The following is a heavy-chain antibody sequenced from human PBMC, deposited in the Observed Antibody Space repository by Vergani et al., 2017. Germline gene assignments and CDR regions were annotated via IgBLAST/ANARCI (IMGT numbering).Heavy chain of an antibody. CDR3: ARVGYCSGGNCYDYYYYYMDV. D-gene: IGHD2-15*01. CDR2: ISDSSDYI. V-gene: IGHV3-21*01. CDR1: GFTFSTYN. Sequence: EVQLVESGGGLVKPGGSLRLSCAASGFTFSTYNMNWVRQAPGKGLEWVSSISDSSDYIYYADSVKGRFTISRDNAKNSLYLQMNSLRAEDTAVYYCARVGYCSGGNCYDYYYYYMDVWGKXP. J-gene: IGHJ6*03.